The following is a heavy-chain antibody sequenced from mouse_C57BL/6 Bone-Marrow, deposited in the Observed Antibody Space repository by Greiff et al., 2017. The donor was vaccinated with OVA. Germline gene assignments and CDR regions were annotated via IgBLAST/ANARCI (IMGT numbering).Heavy chain of an antibody. CDR3: ARTGTNYYAMDY. Sequence: EVQGVESGGGLVKPGGSLKLSCAASGFTFSDYGMHWVRQAPEKGLEWVAYISSGSSTIYYADTVKGRSTISRDNSKNTLFLQLTSLRSEDTAMYCCARTGTNYYAMDYWGQGTSVTVAS. J-gene: IGHJ4*01. CDR1: GFTFSDYG. D-gene: IGHD3-3*01. CDR2: ISSGSSTI. V-gene: IGHV5-17*01.